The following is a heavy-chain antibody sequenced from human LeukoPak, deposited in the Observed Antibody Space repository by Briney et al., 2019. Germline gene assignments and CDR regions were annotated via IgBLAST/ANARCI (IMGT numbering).Heavy chain of an antibody. CDR2: INSDGINT. CDR3: AKEVDCPSDCLFFHS. J-gene: IGHJ4*02. D-gene: IGHD2-21*02. CDR1: GFTFSNYW. V-gene: IGHV3-74*01. Sequence: GGSLRLSCAASGFTFSNYWMHWVRQAPGKGLVWVSRINSDGINTSYADSVKGRFTISRDNAKNTLNLQMNSLRPEDTALYHCAKEVDCPSDCLFFHSWGQGTLVTVSS.